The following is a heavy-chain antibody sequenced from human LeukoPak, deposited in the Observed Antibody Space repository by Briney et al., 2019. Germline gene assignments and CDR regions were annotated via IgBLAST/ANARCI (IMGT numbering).Heavy chain of an antibody. J-gene: IGHJ4*02. CDR1: GFTFSSCA. CDR3: AKGRLDGMGLLDY. D-gene: IGHD5-24*01. V-gene: IGHV3-23*01. Sequence: GGSLRLSCAASGFTFSSCAMNWVRQAPGKGLEWVSVITGSGGSTYYADSVKGRFTISRDNSKNTLSLRMNSLRAEDTAVYYCAKGRLDGMGLLDYWGQGTLVTVSS. CDR2: ITGSGGST.